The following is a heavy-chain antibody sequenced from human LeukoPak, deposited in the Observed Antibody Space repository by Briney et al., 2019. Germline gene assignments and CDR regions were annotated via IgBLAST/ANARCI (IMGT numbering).Heavy chain of an antibody. Sequence: ASVKVSCKASGYAFTSYGISWVRQAPGQGLEWMGWISAYNGDTQYAQKFQGRVTMTTDTSTTTAYMELTSLRSDDTAMYYCARVGYCTSVTCYTSGWIDPWSQGALVTVSS. D-gene: IGHD2-2*02. CDR1: GYAFTSYG. J-gene: IGHJ5*02. V-gene: IGHV1-18*01. CDR2: ISAYNGDT. CDR3: ARVGYCTSVTCYTSGWIDP.